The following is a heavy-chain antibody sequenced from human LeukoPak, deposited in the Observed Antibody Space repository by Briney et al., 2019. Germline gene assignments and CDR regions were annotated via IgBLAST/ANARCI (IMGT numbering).Heavy chain of an antibody. CDR3: ARDTYYYDSSGYYGSYYYGMDV. Sequence: SQTLSLTCTVSGGSISSGGYYWSWIRQHPGKGLEWIGYIYYSGSTYYNPSLKRRVTISVDTSKNQFSLKLSSVTAADTAVYYCARDTYYYDSSGYYGSYYYGMDVWGQGTTVTVSS. CDR2: IYYSGST. J-gene: IGHJ6*02. CDR1: GGSISSGGYY. V-gene: IGHV4-31*03. D-gene: IGHD3-22*01.